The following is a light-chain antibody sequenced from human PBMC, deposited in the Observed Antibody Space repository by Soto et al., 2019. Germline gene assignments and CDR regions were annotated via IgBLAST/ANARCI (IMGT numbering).Light chain of an antibody. CDR1: QSVSSY. CDR2: DTS. CDR3: QQRISWPPKHT. J-gene: IGKJ2*01. V-gene: IGKV3-11*01. Sequence: EIVLTQSPATLSLSPGERATLSCRASQSVSSYLAWYQHKPGQAPRLLIYDTSTRATGVPARFSGSGYGTDFTLTISSLEPEDFAVYYCQQRISWPPKHTFGQGTKVEI.